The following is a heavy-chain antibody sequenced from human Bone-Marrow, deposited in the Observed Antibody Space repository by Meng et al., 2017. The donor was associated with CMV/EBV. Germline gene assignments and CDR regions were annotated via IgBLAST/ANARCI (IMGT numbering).Heavy chain of an antibody. CDR2: IKQDGSEI. D-gene: IGHD1-26*01. Sequence: GESLKISCATSGFTFSNYWMTRVRQAPGKGLEWVSNIKQDGSEISYVGSVMGRFTVSRDNAKKSLYLQMNGLRGEDTAVYFCVRDASAGATRFDYWGQGTLVTASS. CDR1: GFTFSNYW. CDR3: VRDASAGATRFDY. J-gene: IGHJ4*02. V-gene: IGHV3-7*01.